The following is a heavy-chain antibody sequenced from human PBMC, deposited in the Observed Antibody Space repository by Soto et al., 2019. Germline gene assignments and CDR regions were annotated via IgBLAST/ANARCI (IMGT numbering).Heavy chain of an antibody. D-gene: IGHD6-13*01. CDR2: IYYSGST. J-gene: IGHJ4*02. V-gene: IGHV4-31*03. CDR3: ARGGIAAAAPPDY. CDR1: GGSISSGGYY. Sequence: QVQLQESGPGLVKPSQTLSLTCTVSGGSISSGGYYWSWIRQHPGKGLEWIGYIYYSGSTYYNPSLKSRVTISLDXXKNQFSLKLSSVTAADTAVYYCARGGIAAAAPPDYWGQGTLVTVSS.